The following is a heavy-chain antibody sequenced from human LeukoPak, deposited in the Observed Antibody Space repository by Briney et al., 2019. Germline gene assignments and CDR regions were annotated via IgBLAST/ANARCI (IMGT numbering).Heavy chain of an antibody. CDR1: GFTFSSYW. J-gene: IGHJ4*02. D-gene: IGHD6-19*01. CDR3: AGSSGWSKKNPRFDY. Sequence: GGSLRLSCAASGFTFSSYWMSWVRQAPGRGLEWVANIKQDGSEKYYVDSVKGRFTISRDNAKNSLYLQMNSLRAEDTAVYYCAGSSGWSKKNPRFDYWGQGTLVTVSS. V-gene: IGHV3-7*01. CDR2: IKQDGSEK.